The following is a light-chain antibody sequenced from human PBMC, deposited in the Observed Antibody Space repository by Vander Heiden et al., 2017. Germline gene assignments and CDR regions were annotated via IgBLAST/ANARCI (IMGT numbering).Light chain of an antibody. CDR3: QAWDSSTEV. J-gene: IGLJ2*01. V-gene: IGLV3-1*01. CDR1: KLGDKY. Sequence: SYELPQPPSVSVSPGQTASITCSGDKLGDKYACWYQQKPGQSPVLVIYQDSKRPSGIPGRFSGSNSGNTATLTISGTQAMDEADYYCQAWDSSTEVFGGGTKLTVL. CDR2: QDS.